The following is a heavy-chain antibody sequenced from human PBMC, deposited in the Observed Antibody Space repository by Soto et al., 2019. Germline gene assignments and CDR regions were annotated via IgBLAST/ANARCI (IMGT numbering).Heavy chain of an antibody. V-gene: IGHV3-30-3*01. Sequence: GGSLRLSCAASDFSFSSYAMHWIRQAPGNGLEWLAVISFDGNIIQYADSVKGRFIISRDNSQNTLYLQMNSLIGDDTAVYYCPRTFDTITDDFDYWGQDTLV. CDR2: ISFDGNII. CDR3: PRTFDTITDDFDY. J-gene: IGHJ4*01. CDR1: DFSFSSYA. D-gene: IGHD3-9*01.